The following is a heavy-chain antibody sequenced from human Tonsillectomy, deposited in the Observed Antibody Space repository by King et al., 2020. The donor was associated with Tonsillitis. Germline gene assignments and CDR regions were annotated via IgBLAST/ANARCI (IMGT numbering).Heavy chain of an antibody. CDR3: AKLLRSGYHLYYMDV. Sequence: VQLVESGGGLVQPGGSLRLSCAASGFTFSSFAMIWVRQAPGKGLGGVSSISDCCCGTYYADSVNGRFTISIANSKNTLYLQVNGLGGEDTAVYYCAKLLRSGYHLYYMDVWGKGTTVTVSS. V-gene: IGHV3-23*04. J-gene: IGHJ6*03. CDR1: GFTFSSFA. CDR2: ISDCCCGT. D-gene: IGHD3-3*01.